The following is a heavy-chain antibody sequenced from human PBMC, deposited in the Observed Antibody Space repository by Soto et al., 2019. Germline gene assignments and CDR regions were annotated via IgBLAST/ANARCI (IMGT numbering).Heavy chain of an antibody. CDR2: INPNSGGT. CDR1: GYTFTGYY. Sequence: ASVKVSCKASGYTFTGYYMHWVRQAPGQGLEWMGWINPNSGGTNYAQKFQGWVTMTRDTSISTAYMELSRLRSDDTAVYYCARDLIPRAVPAANYYYGMDVWGQGTTVTVSS. J-gene: IGHJ6*02. D-gene: IGHD2-2*01. V-gene: IGHV1-2*04. CDR3: ARDLIPRAVPAANYYYGMDV.